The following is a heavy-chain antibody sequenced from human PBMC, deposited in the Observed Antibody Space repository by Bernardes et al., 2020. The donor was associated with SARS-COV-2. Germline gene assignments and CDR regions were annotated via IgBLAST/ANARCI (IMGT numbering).Heavy chain of an antibody. Sequence: GYLSRSCAASGFTLSRYALSWVRPAPGKGLEWVSVVSASGVTTYYADSVKGRFTISRDNSKNTLYLQMNSLRAEDTALYYCAKPRYCGSTSCLYAMDVWGQGTTVTVSS. CDR1: GFTLSRYA. J-gene: IGHJ6*02. V-gene: IGHV3-23*01. D-gene: IGHD2-2*01. CDR2: VSASGVTT. CDR3: AKPRYCGSTSCLYAMDV.